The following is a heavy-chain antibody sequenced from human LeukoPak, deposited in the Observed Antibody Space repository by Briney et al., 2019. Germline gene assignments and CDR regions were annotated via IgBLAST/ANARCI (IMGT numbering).Heavy chain of an antibody. CDR1: GYTFTSYY. V-gene: IGHV1-2*02. CDR2: INPNSGGT. Sequence: GASVKVSCKASGYTFTSYYMHWVRQAPGQGLEWMGWINPNSGGTNYAQKFQGRVTMTRDTSISTAYMELSRLRSDDTAVYYCARESAQYSSGWYYDYWGQGTLVTVSS. J-gene: IGHJ4*02. D-gene: IGHD6-19*01. CDR3: ARESAQYSSGWYYDY.